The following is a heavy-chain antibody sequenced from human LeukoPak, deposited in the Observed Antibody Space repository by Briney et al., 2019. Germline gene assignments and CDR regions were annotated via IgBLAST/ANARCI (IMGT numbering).Heavy chain of an antibody. CDR3: AREGDTMITFGRIIVPDAFDI. J-gene: IGHJ3*02. D-gene: IGHD3-16*02. CDR1: GFTFSSYS. Sequence: GGSLRLSCAASGFTFSSYSMNWVRQAPGKGLEWVSSISSSSIYKYHADSVKGRFTISRDNAKNSLYLQMNSLRAEDTAVYYCAREGDTMITFGRIIVPDAFDIWGQGTMVTVSS. CDR2: ISSSSIYK. V-gene: IGHV3-21*06.